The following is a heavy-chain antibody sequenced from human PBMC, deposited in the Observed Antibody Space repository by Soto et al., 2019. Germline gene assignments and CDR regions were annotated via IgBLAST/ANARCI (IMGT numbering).Heavy chain of an antibody. D-gene: IGHD3-16*01. CDR2: IIPIFGTA. CDR1: GGTFSSYA. V-gene: IGHV1-69*13. J-gene: IGHJ4*02. CDR3: ARDLGPGEGFDY. Sequence: SVKVSCKASGGTFSSYAISWVRQAPGQGLEWMGGIIPIFGTANYAQKFQGRVTITADESTSTAYMELSSLRSEDTAVYYCARDLGPGEGFDYWGQGTLGTVSS.